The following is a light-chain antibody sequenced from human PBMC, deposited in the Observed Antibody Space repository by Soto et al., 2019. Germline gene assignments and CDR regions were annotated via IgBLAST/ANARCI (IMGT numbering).Light chain of an antibody. V-gene: IGKV1-39*01. J-gene: IGKJ1*01. Sequence: DLQMTQSPSSLSASVGDRVTITCRASQSIASYLNWYQQKPGKAPKLLIYAASSLQSGVPSTFSGGGSGTDFTLTISSLQPEDFATYYCQQSYSSPWTFGQGTKVEIK. CDR1: QSIASY. CDR2: AAS. CDR3: QQSYSSPWT.